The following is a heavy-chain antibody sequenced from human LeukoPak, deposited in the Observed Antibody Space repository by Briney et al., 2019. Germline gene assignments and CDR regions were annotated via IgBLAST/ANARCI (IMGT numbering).Heavy chain of an antibody. V-gene: IGHV3-7*01. CDR3: ARGRMTGGGLWDYNNYARGYYYFDY. CDR2: IKQDGSEK. CDR1: GFTFSTYW. Sequence: PGGSLRLSCAASGFTFSTYWMSWVRQAPGKGLEWVANIKQDGSEKYYVDSVKGRFTISRDNAKNSLFLQMNSLRAEDTAVYYCARGRMTGGGLWDYNNYARGYYYFDYWGQGMLVTVSS. J-gene: IGHJ4*02. D-gene: IGHD4-11*01.